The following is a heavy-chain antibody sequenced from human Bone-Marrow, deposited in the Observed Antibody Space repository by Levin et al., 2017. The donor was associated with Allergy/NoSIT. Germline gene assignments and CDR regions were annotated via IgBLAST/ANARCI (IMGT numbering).Heavy chain of an antibody. D-gene: IGHD3-3*01. CDR2: ISSSGSTI. V-gene: IGHV3-11*01. CDR3: ARVPEYYDFWSGYYRGVGGMDV. Sequence: PGGSLRLSCAASGFTFSDYYMSWIRQAPGKGLEWVSYISSSGSTIYYADSVKGRFTISRDNAKNSLYLQMNSLRAEDTAVYYCARVPEYYDFWSGYYRGVGGMDVWGQGTTVTVSS. CDR1: GFTFSDYY. J-gene: IGHJ6*02.